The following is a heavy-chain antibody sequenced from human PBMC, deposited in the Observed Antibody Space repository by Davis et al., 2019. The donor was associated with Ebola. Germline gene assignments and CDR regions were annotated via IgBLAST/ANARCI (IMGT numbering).Heavy chain of an antibody. D-gene: IGHD3-10*01. CDR2: IIPIFGTA. Sequence: SSVTVSCLASRGTFSSYAISWVRQPPGQGLEWMGGIIPIFGTANYAQKFQGRVTITADESTSTAYLELSSLRTEDTAVYYCAREWFRESLFDYWGQGTLVTVSS. J-gene: IGHJ4*02. CDR3: AREWFRESLFDY. V-gene: IGHV1-69*13. CDR1: RGTFSSYA.